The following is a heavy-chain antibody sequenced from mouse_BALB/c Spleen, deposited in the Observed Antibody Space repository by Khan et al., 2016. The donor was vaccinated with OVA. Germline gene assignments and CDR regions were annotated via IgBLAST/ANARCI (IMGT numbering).Heavy chain of an antibody. V-gene: IGHV1S81*02. J-gene: IGHJ4*01. CDR2: INPSNGRT. Sequence: VKLQQPGAELVKPGASVKLSCKASGYTFTSYWMHWVKQRPGQGLEWIGEINPSNGRTNYNEKFKNKATLTVDKSSSTAYMQLSSLTSEDSAVYYCTTSSCAIYAMDYWGQGTSVTVSS. CDR1: GYTFTSYW. D-gene: IGHD6-1*01. CDR3: TTSSCAIYAMDY.